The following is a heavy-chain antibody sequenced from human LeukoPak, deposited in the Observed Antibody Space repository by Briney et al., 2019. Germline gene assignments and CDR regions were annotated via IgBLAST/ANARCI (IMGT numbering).Heavy chain of an antibody. Sequence: PSETLSLTCTVSGGSISSYYWSWIRQPAGKGLERIGRIYTSGSTNYNPSLKSRVTMSVDTSKNQFSLKLSSVTAADTAVYYCARARSSSPYYYYYYMDVWGKGTTVTVSS. J-gene: IGHJ6*03. CDR3: ARARSSSPYYYYYYMDV. CDR2: IYTSGST. CDR1: GGSISSYY. V-gene: IGHV4-4*07. D-gene: IGHD6-6*01.